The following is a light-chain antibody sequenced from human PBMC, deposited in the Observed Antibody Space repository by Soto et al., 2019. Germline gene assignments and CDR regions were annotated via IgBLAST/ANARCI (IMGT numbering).Light chain of an antibody. CDR1: QTISSN. Sequence: DRVMTQSPATLSVSPGDRATLSCRASQTISSNLAWYQQKPGQAPRLLIHSASTRATGIPARFSGSGSGTEFTLTISSLQSEDFAVYYCQQYHNLPWTFGQGTEVEIK. CDR3: QQYHNLPWT. CDR2: SAS. J-gene: IGKJ1*01. V-gene: IGKV3-15*01.